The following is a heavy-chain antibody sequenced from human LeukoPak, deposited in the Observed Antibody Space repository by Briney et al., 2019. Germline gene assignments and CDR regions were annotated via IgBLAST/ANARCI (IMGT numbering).Heavy chain of an antibody. CDR2: INSDGSST. J-gene: IGHJ4*02. D-gene: IGHD6-19*01. CDR3: ARDPGQQWFDFFDY. V-gene: IGHV3-74*01. Sequence: GGSLRLSCAASGFTFSSYWMHWVRQAPGKGLVWVSRINSDGSSTSYADSVKGRFTISRDNAKNTLYLQMSSLRAEDTAVYYCARDPGQQWFDFFDYWGQGTLVTVSS. CDR1: GFTFSSYW.